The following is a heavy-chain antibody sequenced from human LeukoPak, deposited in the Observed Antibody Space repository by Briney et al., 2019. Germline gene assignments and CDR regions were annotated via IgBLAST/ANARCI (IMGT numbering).Heavy chain of an antibody. V-gene: IGHV1-46*01. Sequence: ASVKVSCKASGYTFTSYDINWVRQATGQGLEWMGIINPSGGSTSYAQKFQGRVTMTRDMSTSTVYMELSSLRSEDTAVYYCARGGGGSYLRSGIDYWGQGTLVTVSS. CDR2: INPSGGST. CDR1: GYTFTSYD. D-gene: IGHD1-26*01. J-gene: IGHJ4*02. CDR3: ARGGGGSYLRSGIDY.